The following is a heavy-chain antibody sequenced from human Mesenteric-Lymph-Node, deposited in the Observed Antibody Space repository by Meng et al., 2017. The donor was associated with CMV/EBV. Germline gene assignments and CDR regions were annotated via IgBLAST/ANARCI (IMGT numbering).Heavy chain of an antibody. CDR3: ERGSKRGVYGSGSYYIDY. CDR2: MFYSGTP. Sequence: TVAGYCWTFIRQLPTMVLQRLGYMFYSGTPIYHRSLTSRDTISGDTSNNPFSLTLSSVTAAHTAVYFCERGSKRGVYGSGSYYIDYWGQGTLVTVSS. CDR1: TVAGYC. J-gene: IGHJ4*02. V-gene: IGHV4-61*08. D-gene: IGHD3-10*01.